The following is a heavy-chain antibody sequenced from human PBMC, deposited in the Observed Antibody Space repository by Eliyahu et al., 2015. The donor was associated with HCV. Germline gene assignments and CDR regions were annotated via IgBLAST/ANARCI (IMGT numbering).Heavy chain of an antibody. Sequence: SLRLSCEASEFSLSSYWIHWVRQAPGKGLVWVSRINSDGRDIGYADFVKGRFTVSRDNAKNTVYXQVNSLRVEDTAVYYCARDLVEKDAFDIWGQGTMVTVSS. CDR3: ARDLVEKDAFDI. CDR2: INSDGRDI. CDR1: EFSLSSYW. J-gene: IGHJ3*02. D-gene: IGHD1-26*01. V-gene: IGHV3-74*01.